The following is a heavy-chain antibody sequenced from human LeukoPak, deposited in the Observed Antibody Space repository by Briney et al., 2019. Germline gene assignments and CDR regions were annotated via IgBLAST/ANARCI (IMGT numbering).Heavy chain of an antibody. Sequence: SETLSLTCAVYGGSFSGYYWSWIRQPPGKGLEWIGYIYYSGSTYYNPSLKSRVTISVDTSKNQFSLKLSSVTAADTAVYYCARDTDYGDEFDYWGQGTLVTVSS. CDR1: GGSFSGYY. J-gene: IGHJ4*02. CDR2: IYYSGST. CDR3: ARDTDYGDEFDY. V-gene: IGHV4-30-4*01. D-gene: IGHD4-17*01.